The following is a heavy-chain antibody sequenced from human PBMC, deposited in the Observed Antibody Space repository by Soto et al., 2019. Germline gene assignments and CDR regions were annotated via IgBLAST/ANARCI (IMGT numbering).Heavy chain of an antibody. CDR1: GGVISSSAYY. D-gene: IGHD1-20*01. J-gene: IGHJ4*02. V-gene: IGHV4-39*01. Sequence: PSATLSLTCTVSGGVISSSAYYWAWTRQPPGKGLEWIGDIFYNGNTYYNPSFRSRVTISADTSKNQFSLSLNSVTAADTAVYHCVRHPNNPNFDHWAWEPWSPSPQ. CDR3: VRHPNNPNFDH. CDR2: IFYNGNT.